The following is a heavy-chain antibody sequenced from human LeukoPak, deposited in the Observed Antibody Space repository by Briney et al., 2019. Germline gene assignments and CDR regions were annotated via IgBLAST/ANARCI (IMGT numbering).Heavy chain of an antibody. D-gene: IGHD2-2*01. V-gene: IGHV1-24*01. CDR2: FDPEDGET. Sequence: LTXXSXXWVXXXPXKXXXWXXXFDPEDGETIYAQKFQGRVTMTEDTSTDTAYMELSSLRSEDTAVYYCATDPWDIVVVPASDYWGQGTLVTVSS. J-gene: IGHJ4*02. CDR3: ATDPWDIVVVPASDY. CDR1: LTXXS.